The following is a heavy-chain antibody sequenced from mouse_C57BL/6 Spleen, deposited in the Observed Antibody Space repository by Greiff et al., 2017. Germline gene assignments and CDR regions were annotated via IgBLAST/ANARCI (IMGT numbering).Heavy chain of an antibody. J-gene: IGHJ4*01. Sequence: QVHVKQSGAELVRPGTSVKVSCKASGYAFTNYLIEWVKQRPGQGLEWIGVINPGSGGTNYNEKFKGKATLTADKSSSTAYMQLSSLTSEDSAVYFCARRDYSNYGYYAMDYWGQGTSVTVSS. CDR2: INPGSGGT. CDR3: ARRDYSNYGYYAMDY. CDR1: GYAFTNYL. V-gene: IGHV1-54*01. D-gene: IGHD2-5*01.